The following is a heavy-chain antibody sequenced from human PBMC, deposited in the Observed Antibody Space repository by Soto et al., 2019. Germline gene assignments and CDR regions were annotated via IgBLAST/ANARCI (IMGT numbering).Heavy chain of an antibody. CDR3: ASCYYDSSGYYYTDYYYGMDV. CDR1: GGSFSGYY. V-gene: IGHV4-34*01. J-gene: IGHJ6*02. Sequence: PSETLSLTCAVYGGSFSGYYWSWIRQPPGKGLEWIGEINHSGSTNYNPSLKSRVTISVDTSKNQFSLKLSSVTAADTAVYYCASCYYDSSGYYYTDYYYGMDVWGQGATVTVSS. CDR2: INHSGST. D-gene: IGHD3-22*01.